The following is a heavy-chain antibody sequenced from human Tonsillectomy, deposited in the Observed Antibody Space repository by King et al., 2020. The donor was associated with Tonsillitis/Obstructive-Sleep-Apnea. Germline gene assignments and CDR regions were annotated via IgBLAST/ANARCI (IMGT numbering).Heavy chain of an antibody. CDR2: IRSKANSYAT. CDR1: GFTFSGSA. D-gene: IGHD3-16*02. CDR3: NRHTWHLGELSSFDY. J-gene: IGHJ4*02. V-gene: IGHV3-73*01. Sequence: VQLVESGGGLVQPGGSLKLSCAASGFTFSGSAMHWVRQASGKGLEWVGRIRSKANSYATAYAASVKGRFTISRDVSKNTAYLQMNRLKTDDTAVYYCNRHTWHLGELSSFDYWGQGTLVTVSS.